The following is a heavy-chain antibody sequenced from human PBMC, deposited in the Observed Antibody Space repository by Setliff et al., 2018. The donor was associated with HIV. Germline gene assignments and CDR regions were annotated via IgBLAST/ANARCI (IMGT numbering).Heavy chain of an antibody. D-gene: IGHD3-10*01. CDR3: ARWSGRTGGF. Sequence: GSLRLSCTASGFTFNTNWMGWVRQAPGKGLEWVANIRQDGNERYYADSVRGRFTISRDDAKGSVFLQMNSLRVDDTAVYYCARWSGRTGGFWGQGTLVTVSS. CDR1: GFTFNTNW. J-gene: IGHJ4*02. V-gene: IGHV3-7*03. CDR2: IRQDGNER.